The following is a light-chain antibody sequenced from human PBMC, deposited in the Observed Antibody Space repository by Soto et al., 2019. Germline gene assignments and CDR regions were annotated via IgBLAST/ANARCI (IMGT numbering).Light chain of an antibody. V-gene: IGKV3D-15*01. J-gene: IGKJ5*01. CDR2: GAS. Sequence: DIALTQSPGTLSLSPGERATLSCMFSQSVSNNYLAWYQKKTGQAPRLIMYGASNRATGIPDRFSGSWSGTECNLTISSLQSEDVAVYFCQHYNNWPITFCQGTRLEIK. CDR1: QSVSNN. CDR3: QHYNNWPIT.